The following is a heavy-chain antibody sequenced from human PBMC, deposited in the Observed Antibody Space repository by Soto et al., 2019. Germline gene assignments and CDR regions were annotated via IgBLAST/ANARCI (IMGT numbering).Heavy chain of an antibody. CDR2: ISSSSSYI. V-gene: IGHV3-21*01. D-gene: IGHD3-16*02. J-gene: IGHJ4*02. CDR1: GFTFSSYS. CDR3: ARDMMITFGGVIVHFDY. Sequence: EVQLVESGGGLVQPGGSLRLSCAASGFTFSSYSMNWVRQAPGKGLEWVSSISSSSSYIYYADSVKGRFTISRDNAKNSLYLQMNSLRAEDTAVYYCARDMMITFGGVIVHFDYWGQGTLVTVSS.